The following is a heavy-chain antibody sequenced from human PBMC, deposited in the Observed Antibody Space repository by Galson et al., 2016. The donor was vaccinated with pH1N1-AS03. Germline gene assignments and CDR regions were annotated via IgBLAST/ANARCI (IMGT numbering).Heavy chain of an antibody. V-gene: IGHV1-69*06. CDR1: GGTLNNYA. J-gene: IGHJ4*02. CDR2: ISPIFGSA. D-gene: IGHD3-10*01. CDR3: ARGLTYHFGSGSVF. Sequence: SVKVSCKASGGTLNNYAVNWVRQAPGQGLEWMGGISPIFGSANHAQKIQGRVTITADKFTNTAYMELSGLSSGDTAVYYCARGLTYHFGSGSVFWGQGTLVTVSS.